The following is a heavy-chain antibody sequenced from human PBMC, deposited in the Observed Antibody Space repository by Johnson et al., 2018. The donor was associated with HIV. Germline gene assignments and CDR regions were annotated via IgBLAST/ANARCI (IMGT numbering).Heavy chain of an antibody. J-gene: IGHJ3*02. Sequence: VQLVESGGGLVQPGGSLRLSCAASGFTFSSYWMSWVRQAPGKGLEWVANIKQDGSEKYYVDSVKGRFTISRDNAKNSLYLQMNSLRAEDTAVYYCARDLGVDTAMDTIGGNAFDIWGQGKMVTVSS. CDR2: IKQDGSEK. D-gene: IGHD5-18*01. CDR1: GFTFSSYW. CDR3: ARDLGVDTAMDTIGGNAFDI. V-gene: IGHV3-7*05.